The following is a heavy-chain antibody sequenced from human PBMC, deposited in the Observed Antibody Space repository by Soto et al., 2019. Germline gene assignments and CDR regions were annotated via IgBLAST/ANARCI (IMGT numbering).Heavy chain of an antibody. CDR1: GFTFSSYS. Sequence: EVQLVESGGGLVKPGGSLRLSCAASGFTFSSYSMNWVRQAPGKGLEWVSSISSSSSYIYYADSVKGRFTISRDNDKNSLYLQMNSLRAEDTAVYYCARDPPYSSSAGDAFDIWGQGTMVTVSS. J-gene: IGHJ3*02. CDR3: ARDPPYSSSAGDAFDI. CDR2: ISSSSSYI. V-gene: IGHV3-21*01. D-gene: IGHD6-6*01.